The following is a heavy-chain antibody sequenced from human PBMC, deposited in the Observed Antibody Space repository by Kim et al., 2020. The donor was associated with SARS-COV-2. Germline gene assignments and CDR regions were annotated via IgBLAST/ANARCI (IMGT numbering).Heavy chain of an antibody. CDR3: TAQIVGALDY. J-gene: IGHJ4*02. D-gene: IGHD1-26*01. V-gene: IGHV3-15*01. Sequence: TTDYPAPVKGRFPISRDDSKNTLYLQMNSLKSEDTAVYYCTAQIVGALDYWGQGTLVTVSS. CDR2: TT.